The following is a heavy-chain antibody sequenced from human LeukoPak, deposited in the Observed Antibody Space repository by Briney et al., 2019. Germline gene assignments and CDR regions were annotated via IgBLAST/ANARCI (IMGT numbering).Heavy chain of an antibody. V-gene: IGHV3-7*01. CDR1: GFTFSGHW. CDR3: TRDRSRAEDD. CDR2: INQGGSDK. Sequence: GGSLRLSCAASGFTFSGHWTSWVRQAPGKGLEWVANINQGGSDKYYVDSVKGRFTISRVNANNLLYLQMNGLRSEDTSVYYCTRDRSRAEDDWGQGTLVTVSS. J-gene: IGHJ4*02. D-gene: IGHD1-14*01.